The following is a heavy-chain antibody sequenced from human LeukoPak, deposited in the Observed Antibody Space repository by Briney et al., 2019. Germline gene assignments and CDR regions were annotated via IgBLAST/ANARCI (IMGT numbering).Heavy chain of an antibody. V-gene: IGHV3-74*01. D-gene: IGHD2-15*01. CDR2: INSDGTTT. CDR3: ASVVGPIY. Sequence: GGSLRLSCAASGFTFSSYWMHWVRRAPGKGLVWVSRINSDGTTTSYADSVKGRFTVSRDNAKITLYLLMNSLRAEDTAVYYCASVVGPIYWGRGTRVTVSS. J-gene: IGHJ4*02. CDR1: GFTFSSYW.